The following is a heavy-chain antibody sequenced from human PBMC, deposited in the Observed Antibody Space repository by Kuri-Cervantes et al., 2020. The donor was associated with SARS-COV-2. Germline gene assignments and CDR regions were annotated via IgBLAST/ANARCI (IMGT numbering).Heavy chain of an antibody. D-gene: IGHD2-15*01. J-gene: IGHJ4*02. CDR3: ARGSRIVDFDY. CDR2: ISAYSGNT. CDR1: GYTFTSYG. V-gene: IGHV1-18*01. Sequence: ASVKVSCKASGYTFTSYGISWVRQAPGQGLEWMGWISAYSGNTNYEQKFQGRVTMTRDTSTSTVYMELSSLRSEDTAVYYCARGSRIVDFDYWGQGTLVTVSS.